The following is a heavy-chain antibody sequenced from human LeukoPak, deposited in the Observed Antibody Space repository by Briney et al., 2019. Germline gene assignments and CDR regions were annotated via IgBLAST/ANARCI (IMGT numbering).Heavy chain of an antibody. CDR1: GGTFSSYA. V-gene: IGHV1-69*05. CDR2: IIPIFGTA. Sequence: SVKVSCKASGGTFSSYAISWVRQAPGQGLEWMGGIIPIFGTANYAQKFQGRVTITTDESTSTAYMELSSLRSEDTAVYYCARDPYYYDSSGYYYDDYWGQGTLVTVSS. J-gene: IGHJ4*02. CDR3: ARDPYYYDSSGYYYDDY. D-gene: IGHD3-22*01.